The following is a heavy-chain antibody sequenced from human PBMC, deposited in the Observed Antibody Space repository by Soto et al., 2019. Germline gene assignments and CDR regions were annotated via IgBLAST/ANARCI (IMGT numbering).Heavy chain of an antibody. CDR2: IYYSGST. Sequence: SETLSLTXTVSGDSVSNYYWSWIRQPPGKGLEWIGYIYYSGSTDYNPSLRSRVTISVDMSKNQFSLKLSSVTAAGTAVYYCARHWGTTSAYYYGMDVWGQGTTVTVSS. D-gene: IGHD1-1*01. V-gene: IGHV4-59*02. CDR1: GDSVSNYY. J-gene: IGHJ6*02. CDR3: ARHWGTTSAYYYGMDV.